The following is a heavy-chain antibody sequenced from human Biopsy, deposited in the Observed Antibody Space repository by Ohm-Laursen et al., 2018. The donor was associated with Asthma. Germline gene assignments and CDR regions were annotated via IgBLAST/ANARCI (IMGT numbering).Heavy chain of an antibody. V-gene: IGHV1-2*06. Sequence: KVSCKSSGYTFIGCHIHWMRQAPGQGLEWMGRINPNSGGTNYAQKFQGRVTMTRDTSISTAYMEVSRLRSDDTAVYYCARGQKSAGDRWFDPWGQGTLVTVSS. J-gene: IGHJ5*02. CDR2: INPNSGGT. CDR1: GYTFIGCH. CDR3: ARGQKSAGDRWFDP. D-gene: IGHD6-13*01.